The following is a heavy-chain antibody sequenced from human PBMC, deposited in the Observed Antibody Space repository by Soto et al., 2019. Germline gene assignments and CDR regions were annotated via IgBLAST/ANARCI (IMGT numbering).Heavy chain of an antibody. CDR2: IGHSGST. CDR1: GGSLSGYR. J-gene: IGHJ4*02. CDR3: ARNRKCDY. Sequence: QVQLQQWGAGLLKPSETLSLTCAVYGGSLSGYRWSWIRQPPGKALEWIGEIGHSGSTNYNPSLMSRVTISIDTSKNQFSMKLSSVTTADTAVYYCARNRKCDYWGQGTLVTVSS. V-gene: IGHV4-34*01.